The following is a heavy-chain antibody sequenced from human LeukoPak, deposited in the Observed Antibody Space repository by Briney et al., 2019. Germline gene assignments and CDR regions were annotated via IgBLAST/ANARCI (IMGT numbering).Heavy chain of an antibody. D-gene: IGHD5-18*01. Sequence: QPGGSLRLSCAASGFTFSSYSMNWVRQAPGKGLEWVSSISSSSSYIYYADSVKGRFTISRDNSKNTLYLQMNSLRAEDTAVYYCAKERDTAMVTIDYWGQGTLVTVSS. CDR1: GFTFSSYS. CDR3: AKERDTAMVTIDY. V-gene: IGHV3-21*01. J-gene: IGHJ4*02. CDR2: ISSSSSYI.